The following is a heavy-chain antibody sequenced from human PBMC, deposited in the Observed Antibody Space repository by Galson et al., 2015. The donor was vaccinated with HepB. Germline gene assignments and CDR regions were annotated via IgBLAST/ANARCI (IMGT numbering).Heavy chain of an antibody. CDR1: GYTLTELS. V-gene: IGHV1-24*01. D-gene: IGHD2-21*02. J-gene: IGHJ3*02. CDR2: FDPEDGET. Sequence: SVKVSCKVSGYTLTELSMHWVRQAPGKGLEWMGGFDPEDGETIYAQKFQGRVTMTEDTSTDTAYMELSSLRSEDTAVYYCATLSHIVVVTAIPGYDAFDIWGQGTMVTASS. CDR3: ATLSHIVVVTAIPGYDAFDI.